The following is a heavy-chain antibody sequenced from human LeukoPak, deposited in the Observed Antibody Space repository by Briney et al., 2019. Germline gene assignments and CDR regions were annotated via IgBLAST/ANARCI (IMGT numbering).Heavy chain of an antibody. CDR3: ARSGQEQLVGDFDY. Sequence: SETLSLTCTVSGGSISSSSYYWGWIRQPPGKGLEWIGSIYYSGSTYYNPSLKSRVTISVDTPKNQFSLKLSSVTAADTAVYYCARSGQEQLVGDFDYWGQGTLVTVSS. J-gene: IGHJ4*02. V-gene: IGHV4-39*07. CDR2: IYYSGST. CDR1: GGSISSSSYY. D-gene: IGHD6-6*01.